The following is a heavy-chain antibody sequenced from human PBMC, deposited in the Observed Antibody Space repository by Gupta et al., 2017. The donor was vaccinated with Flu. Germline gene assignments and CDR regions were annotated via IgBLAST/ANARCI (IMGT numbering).Heavy chain of an antibody. J-gene: IGHJ4*02. D-gene: IGHD6-13*01. CDR3: ARGGTGYDSSWIF. V-gene: IGHV5-51*01. Sequence: IYPGDSDTRYSPSFQGQVTMSADKSISTAYLQWSSLKASDTAMYYCARGGTGYDSSWIFWGQGTLVTVSS. CDR2: IYPGDSDT.